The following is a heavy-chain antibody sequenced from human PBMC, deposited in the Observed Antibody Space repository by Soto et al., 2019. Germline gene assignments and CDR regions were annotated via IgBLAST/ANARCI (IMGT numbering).Heavy chain of an antibody. Sequence: GASVKVSCKTSGWTFSRHAINWVRQASGQGLEWMGGIIPMFGTTNYAQKFKGRVTISADESTSTAYMELSSLRSEDAAVYYCARAAIHGSSWYFWFDPWGQGTLVTVSS. D-gene: IGHD6-13*01. V-gene: IGHV1-69*13. CDR1: GWTFSRHA. CDR3: ARAAIHGSSWYFWFDP. J-gene: IGHJ5*02. CDR2: IIPMFGTT.